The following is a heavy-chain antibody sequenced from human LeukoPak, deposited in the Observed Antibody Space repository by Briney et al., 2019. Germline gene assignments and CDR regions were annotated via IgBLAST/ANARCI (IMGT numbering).Heavy chain of an antibody. CDR2: IRSKANNYAT. CDR1: GFTFSGST. Sequence: GGSLRLSCAASGFTFSGSTMHWVRQASGKGLEWVGRIRSKANNYATAYATSVKGRFTLSRDDSKNTAYLQMNSLKTEDTAVYYCIRGAASGSYYGFDVWGQGATVTVSS. CDR3: IRGAASGSYYGFDV. D-gene: IGHD1-26*01. J-gene: IGHJ6*02. V-gene: IGHV3-73*01.